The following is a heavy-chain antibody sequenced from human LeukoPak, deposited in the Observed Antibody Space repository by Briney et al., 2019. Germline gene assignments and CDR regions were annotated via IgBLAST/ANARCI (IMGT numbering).Heavy chain of an antibody. J-gene: IGHJ4*02. CDR2: ISGSGGST. CDR1: GFTFSSYA. D-gene: IGHD3-22*01. V-gene: IGHV3-23*01. CDR3: AKAGSGYYYAGY. Sequence: PGGSLRLSCAASGFTFSSYALSWVRQAPGKGLEWVSAISGSGGSTYYADSVKGRFTISRDNSKNTLYLQMNSLRAEDTAVYYCAKAGSGYYYAGYWGQGTLVTVSS.